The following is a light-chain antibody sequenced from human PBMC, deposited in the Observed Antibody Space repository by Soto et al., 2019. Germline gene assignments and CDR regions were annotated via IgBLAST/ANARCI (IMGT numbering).Light chain of an antibody. Sequence: DIQMTQSPTTLSASEGAGVTISCRASQSVSIWLAWYQQKPGRAPKLLIYKSSILESGVPSRFSGSGSGTEFTLTISSLQPDDFATYYCQQFNTSPWTFGQGTKVDIK. CDR2: KSS. CDR3: QQFNTSPWT. J-gene: IGKJ1*01. CDR1: QSVSIW. V-gene: IGKV1-5*03.